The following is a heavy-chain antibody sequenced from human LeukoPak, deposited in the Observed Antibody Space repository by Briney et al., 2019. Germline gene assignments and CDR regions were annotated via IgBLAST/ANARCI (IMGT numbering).Heavy chain of an antibody. CDR3: ARDERRNWGKGLEGAFDI. CDR1: GYTFTSYG. D-gene: IGHD7-27*01. Sequence: ASVKVSCKASGYTFTSYGISWVRQAPGQGLEWMGWISAYNGNTNYAQKLQGRVTMTTDTSTSTAYMELRSLRSDDTAVYYCARDERRNWGKGLEGAFDIWGQGTMVTVSS. J-gene: IGHJ3*02. V-gene: IGHV1-18*01. CDR2: ISAYNGNT.